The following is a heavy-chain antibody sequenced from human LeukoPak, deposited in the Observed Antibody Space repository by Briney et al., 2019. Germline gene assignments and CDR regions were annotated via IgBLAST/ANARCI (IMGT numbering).Heavy chain of an antibody. CDR3: AAGYSSSWYRKQDY. J-gene: IGHJ4*02. Sequence: ASVKVFCKVSGYTLTELSMHWVRQAPGKGLEWMGGFDPEDGETIYAQKFQGRVTMTEDTSTDTAYMELSSLRSEDTAVYYCAAGYSSSWYRKQDYWGQGTLVTVSS. CDR1: GYTLTELS. D-gene: IGHD6-13*01. V-gene: IGHV1-24*01. CDR2: FDPEDGET.